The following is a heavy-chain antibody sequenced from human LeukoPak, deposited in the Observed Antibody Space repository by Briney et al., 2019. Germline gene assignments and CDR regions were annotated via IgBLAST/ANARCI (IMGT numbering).Heavy chain of an antibody. Sequence: PSETLSLTCRVSGDSISSYYWTWIRQTPGKGLEWIAYIHYNGNTKSNPSLKSRVTISLDTSKNQFSLKLTSLTAADTAVYYCARGVDSGYLDFWGQGTLVTVSS. D-gene: IGHD3-22*01. CDR2: IHYNGNT. V-gene: IGHV4-59*01. J-gene: IGHJ4*02. CDR1: GDSISSYY. CDR3: ARGVDSGYLDF.